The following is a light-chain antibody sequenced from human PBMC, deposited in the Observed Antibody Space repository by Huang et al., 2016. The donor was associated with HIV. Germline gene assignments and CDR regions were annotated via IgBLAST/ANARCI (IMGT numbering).Light chain of an antibody. CDR3: QQSFNTPLT. J-gene: IGKJ4*01. CDR2: SSS. V-gene: IGKV1-39*01. CDR1: QSISTY. Sequence: DIQMTQSPSSLSASVGDRVTISCRASQSISTYLNWYQQKPGKAPKLLIFSSSTLETGVPARFSCGGSGTDFTLTINTLQPDDFAVYYCQQSFNTPLTFGGGTNVEIK.